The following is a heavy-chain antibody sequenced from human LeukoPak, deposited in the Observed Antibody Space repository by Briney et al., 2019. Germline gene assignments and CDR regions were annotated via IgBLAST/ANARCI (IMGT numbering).Heavy chain of an antibody. J-gene: IGHJ4*02. CDR3: ARLWLARRYFDY. CDR2: IYYSGST. Sequence: SEALSLSCTVSSGSISSSSYYWGWIRQPPGKGLEWIGSIYYSGSTYYNPSLKSRVTISVDTSKNQFSLKLSSVTAADTAVYYCARLWLARRYFDYWGQGTLVTVSS. D-gene: IGHD6-19*01. CDR1: SGSISSSSYY. V-gene: IGHV4-39*01.